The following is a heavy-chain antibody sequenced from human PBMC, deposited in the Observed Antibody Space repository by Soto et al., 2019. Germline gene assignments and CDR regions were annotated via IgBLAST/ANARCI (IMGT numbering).Heavy chain of an antibody. CDR1: GFTVSSNY. CDR2: IYSGGST. CDR3: AREVFTIPIYFDY. J-gene: IGHJ4*02. Sequence: HPGGSLRLSCAASGFTVSSNYMSWVRQAPGKGLEWVSVIYSGGSTYYADSVKGRFTISRDNSKNTLYLQMNSLRAEDTAVYYCAREVFTIPIYFDYWGQGTLVTVSS. D-gene: IGHD2-2*01. V-gene: IGHV3-53*01.